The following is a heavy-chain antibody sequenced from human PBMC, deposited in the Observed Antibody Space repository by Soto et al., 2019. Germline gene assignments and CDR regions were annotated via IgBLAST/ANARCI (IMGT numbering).Heavy chain of an antibody. Sequence: ASVKVSCKASGYTFTGYYMHWVRQAPGQGLEWMGWINPNSGGTNYAQKFQGWVTMTRDTSISTAYMELSRLRSDDTAVYYCARATYYYDSSGPYYYYGMDVWAQRTTVTVSS. CDR2: INPNSGGT. J-gene: IGHJ6*02. CDR1: GYTFTGYY. CDR3: ARATYYYDSSGPYYYYGMDV. V-gene: IGHV1-2*04. D-gene: IGHD3-22*01.